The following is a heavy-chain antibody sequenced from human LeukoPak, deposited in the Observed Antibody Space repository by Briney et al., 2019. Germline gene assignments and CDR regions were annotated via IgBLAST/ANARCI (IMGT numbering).Heavy chain of an antibody. CDR3: AKGDIVVVPSGRYYYYMDV. CDR2: ISGDGGST. J-gene: IGHJ6*03. Sequence: GGSLRLSCAAPGFTFDDYAMHWVRQAPGKGLEWVSLISGDGGSTYYADSVKGRFTISRDNSKNSLYLQMNSLRTEDTALYYCAKGDIVVVPSGRYYYYMDVWGKGTTVTVSS. D-gene: IGHD2-2*01. CDR1: GFTFDDYA. V-gene: IGHV3-43*02.